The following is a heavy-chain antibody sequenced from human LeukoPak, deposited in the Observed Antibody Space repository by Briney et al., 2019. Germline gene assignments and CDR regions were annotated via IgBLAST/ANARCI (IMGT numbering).Heavy chain of an antibody. J-gene: IGHJ4*02. CDR1: GFTFSSYG. Sequence: PGGSLRLSCAASGFTFSSYGMHWVRQAPGEGLEWVAVMSYDGSIKFYADSVRGRFTISRDNSKNTLYLQMSSLRAEDTAVYYCAKGDYGGDFRYFDYWGQGTLVTVSS. CDR2: MSYDGSIK. D-gene: IGHD4-23*01. CDR3: AKGDYGGDFRYFDY. V-gene: IGHV3-30*18.